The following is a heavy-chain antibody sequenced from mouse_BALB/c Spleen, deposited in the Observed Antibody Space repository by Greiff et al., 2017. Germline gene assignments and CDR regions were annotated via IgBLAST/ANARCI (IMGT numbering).Heavy chain of an antibody. CDR1: GFTFSSYG. D-gene: IGHD1-1*01. V-gene: IGHV5-6*01. J-gene: IGHJ3*01. CDR3: ARHGSSSSRFAY. CDR2: ISSGGSYT. Sequence: EVKVVESGGDLVKPGGSLKLSCAASGFTFSSYGMSWVRQTPDKRLEWVATISSGGSYTYYPDSVKGRFTISRDNAKNTLYLQMSSLKSEDTAMYYCARHGSSSSRFAYWGQGTLVTVSA.